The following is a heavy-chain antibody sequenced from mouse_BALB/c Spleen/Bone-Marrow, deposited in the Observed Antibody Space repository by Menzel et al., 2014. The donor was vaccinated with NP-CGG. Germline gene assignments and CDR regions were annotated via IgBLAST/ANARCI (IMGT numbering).Heavy chain of an antibody. CDR2: IHPGSGNT. V-gene: IGHV1-15*01. Sequence: LQESGAELVRPGASVKLSCKALGYTFTDYGMHWVKQTPVNGLEWIGAIHPGSGNTAYNQKFKGKATLTADKSSSTAYMELSSLTSEDSAVYYCIRGNYRYSWFAYWGQGTLVTVSA. J-gene: IGHJ3*01. D-gene: IGHD2-14*01. CDR3: IRGNYRYSWFAY. CDR1: GYTFTDYG.